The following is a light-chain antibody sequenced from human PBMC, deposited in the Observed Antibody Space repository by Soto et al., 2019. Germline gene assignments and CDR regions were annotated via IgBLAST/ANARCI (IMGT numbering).Light chain of an antibody. CDR2: GHN. CDR1: SSSIGSNT. Sequence: QSVLTQPPSASGTPGQRVTISCSGSSSSIGSNTVNWYQQLPGTAPKLLIYGHNQRPSGVPDRFSGSKSGTSASLAISGLHSEDEADYYCAAWDDSLNGRVFGGGTKLTVL. V-gene: IGLV1-44*01. J-gene: IGLJ2*01. CDR3: AAWDDSLNGRV.